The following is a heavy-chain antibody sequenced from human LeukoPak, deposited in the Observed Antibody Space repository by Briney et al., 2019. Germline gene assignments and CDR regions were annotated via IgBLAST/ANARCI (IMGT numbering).Heavy chain of an antibody. CDR2: IYYSGST. J-gene: IGHJ4*02. Sequence: KPSETLSLTCTVSGGSIISYYWSWIRQPPGKGLEWIGYIYYSGSTNYNPSLKSRVTISVDTSKNQFSLKLSSVTAADTAVYYCARGPVAAITHFDDWGQGTLVTVSS. D-gene: IGHD5-12*01. CDR3: ARGPVAAITHFDD. V-gene: IGHV4-59*01. CDR1: GGSIISYY.